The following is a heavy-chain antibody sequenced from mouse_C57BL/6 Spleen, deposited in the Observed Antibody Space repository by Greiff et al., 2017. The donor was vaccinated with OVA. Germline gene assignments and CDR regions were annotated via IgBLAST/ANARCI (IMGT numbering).Heavy chain of an antibody. Sequence: VQLQQPGAELVKPGASVKLSCKASGYTFTSYWMHWVKQRPGRGLEWIGRIDPNSGGTKYNEKFKSKATLTVDKPSSTAYRQLSSLTSEDSAIYYCASHYYGSSPYGYFDVWGTGTTVTVSS. CDR3: ASHYYGSSPYGYFDV. J-gene: IGHJ1*03. CDR2: IDPNSGGT. CDR1: GYTFTSYW. V-gene: IGHV1-72*01. D-gene: IGHD1-1*01.